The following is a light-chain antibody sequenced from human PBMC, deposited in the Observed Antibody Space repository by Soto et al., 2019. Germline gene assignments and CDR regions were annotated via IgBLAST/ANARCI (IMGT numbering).Light chain of an antibody. J-gene: IGLJ2*01. CDR3: CSFAGSSTSVV. Sequence: QSALTQPASVSGSPGQSITISCTGSSSDVGSYNLVSWYQQHPGKAPKLMIYEGNKRPSGVSNRFSGSKSGNTASLTISGLQPEDEADYYCCSFAGSSTSVVFGGGTKLPVL. CDR1: SSDVGSYNL. CDR2: EGN. V-gene: IGLV2-23*01.